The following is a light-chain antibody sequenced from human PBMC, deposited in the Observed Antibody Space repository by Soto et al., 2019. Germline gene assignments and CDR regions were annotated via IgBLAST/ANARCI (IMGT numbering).Light chain of an antibody. V-gene: IGKV3-20*01. Sequence: EIVLAQSPGTLSLSPGERGTLSCRASQSVSSDYLAWYQQKPGQAPRLLIYGASSRATGIPDRFSGSGSGKDFTLTISRLEPEDFAVYYCQQYGRSPRTFGQGTKVDIK. CDR1: QSVSSDY. J-gene: IGKJ1*01. CDR2: GAS. CDR3: QQYGRSPRT.